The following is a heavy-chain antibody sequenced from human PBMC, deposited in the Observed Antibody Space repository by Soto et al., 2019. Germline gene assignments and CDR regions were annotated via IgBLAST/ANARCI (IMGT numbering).Heavy chain of an antibody. J-gene: IGHJ3*01. D-gene: IGHD1-26*01. Sequence: GGSLRLSCAASGFTFSYYWMHWVRQAPGKGLVWVSRIHSDGSSITYADFVKGRFIISRDNARNTVDLQMNSVRVEDTAVYYCARGDRGAFDLWGQGTVVTVSS. CDR3: ARGDRGAFDL. CDR2: IHSDGSSI. CDR1: GFTFSYYW. V-gene: IGHV3-74*01.